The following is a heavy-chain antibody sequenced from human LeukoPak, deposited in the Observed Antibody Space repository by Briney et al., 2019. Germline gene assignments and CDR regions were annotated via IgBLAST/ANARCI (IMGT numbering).Heavy chain of an antibody. D-gene: IGHD6-13*01. CDR1: GVTLSDVW. J-gene: IGHJ4*02. CDR2: IWYDGSNK. Sequence: GGSLRLSCAASGVTLSDVWMSWVRQVPGKGVEWVAVIWYDGSNKYYADSVKGRFTISRDNSKNTLYLQMNSLRAEDTAVYYCARDEQQLGAIDYWGQGTLVTVSS. V-gene: IGHV3-33*08. CDR3: ARDEQQLGAIDY.